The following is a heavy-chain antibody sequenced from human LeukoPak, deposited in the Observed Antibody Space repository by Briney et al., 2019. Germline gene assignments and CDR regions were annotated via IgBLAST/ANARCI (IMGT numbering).Heavy chain of an antibody. CDR3: ARGVWLQPDY. CDR2: INPSGGST. CDR1: GYTLTSYY. J-gene: IGHJ4*02. D-gene: IGHD5-24*01. Sequence: ASVKVSCKVSGYTLTSYYMHCVRQAPGHGLEWMGIINPSGGSTSYAQKFQGRVTMTRDTSTSTVYMELSSLRSEDTAVYYCARGVWLQPDYWGQGTLVTVSS. V-gene: IGHV1-46*01.